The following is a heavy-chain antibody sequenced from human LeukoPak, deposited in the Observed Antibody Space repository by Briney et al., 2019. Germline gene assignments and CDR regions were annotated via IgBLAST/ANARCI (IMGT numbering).Heavy chain of an antibody. CDR1: GFTVSANY. Sequence: GGSLRLSCAASGFTVSANYMTWVRQAPGKGLEWISFIYSGGSTAYADSVKGRFTISRDNSKNTLYLQMNSLKAEDTAIYYCARGEYGSNWPRPWFDPWGRGTLVTVSS. CDR2: IYSGGST. CDR3: ARGEYGSNWPRPWFDP. J-gene: IGHJ5*02. D-gene: IGHD6-13*01. V-gene: IGHV3-66*01.